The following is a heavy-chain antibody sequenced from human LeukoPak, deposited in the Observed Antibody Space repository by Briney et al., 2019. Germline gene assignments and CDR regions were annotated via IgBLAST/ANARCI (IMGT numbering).Heavy chain of an antibody. CDR3: ASDYYDSSGYYLNYFDY. CDR2: IIPIFGTA. J-gene: IGHJ4*02. CDR1: GGTFSSYA. V-gene: IGHV1-69*05. D-gene: IGHD3-22*01. Sequence: SVKVSCKASGGTFSSYAISWVRQAPGQGLEWMGRIIPIFGTANYAQKFQGRVTITTDESTSTAYMELSSLRSVDTVVYYCASDYYDSSGYYLNYFDYWGQGTLVTVSS.